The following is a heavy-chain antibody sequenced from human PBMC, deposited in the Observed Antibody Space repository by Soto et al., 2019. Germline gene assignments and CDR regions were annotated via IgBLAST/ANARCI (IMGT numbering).Heavy chain of an antibody. D-gene: IGHD2-15*01. Sequence: VGSLRLSCAASGFTFSHYEMNWVRQAPGKGLEWVSHISTSGGTIYYADSVKGRFTISRDNSKNTLYLQMNSLRAEDTAVYYCAKDGNTLYYYGMDVWGQGTTVTVSS. J-gene: IGHJ6*02. V-gene: IGHV3-48*03. CDR3: AKDGNTLYYYGMDV. CDR1: GFTFSHYE. CDR2: ISTSGGTI.